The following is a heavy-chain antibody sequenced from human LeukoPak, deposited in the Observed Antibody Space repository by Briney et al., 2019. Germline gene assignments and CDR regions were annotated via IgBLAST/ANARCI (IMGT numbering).Heavy chain of an antibody. Sequence: SETLSLTCTVSGGSISSSSYYWGWIRQPPGKGLEWIGSIYYSGSTYYNPSLKNRVTISVDTSKNQFSLKLSSVTAADTAVYYCAKAYCSSNSCSKLGYFDCWGQGTLVTVSS. D-gene: IGHD2-2*01. J-gene: IGHJ4*02. CDR3: AKAYCSSNSCSKLGYFDC. CDR1: GGSISSSSYY. V-gene: IGHV4-39*01. CDR2: IYYSGST.